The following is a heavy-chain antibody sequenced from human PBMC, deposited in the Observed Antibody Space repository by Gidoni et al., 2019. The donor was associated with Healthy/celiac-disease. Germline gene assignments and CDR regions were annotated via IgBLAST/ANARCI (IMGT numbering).Heavy chain of an antibody. CDR1: GGSISSSSYY. J-gene: IGHJ4*02. V-gene: IGHV4-39*01. CDR2: IYYSGST. Sequence: QLQLQESGPGLVKPSETLSLTCTVSGGSISSSSYYWGWIRQPPGKGLEWIGSIYYSGSTYYNPSLKSRVTISVDTSKNQFSLKLSSVTAADTAVYYCASMETMVRGVIKLPALFDYWGQGTLVTVSS. CDR3: ASMETMVRGVIKLPALFDY. D-gene: IGHD3-10*01.